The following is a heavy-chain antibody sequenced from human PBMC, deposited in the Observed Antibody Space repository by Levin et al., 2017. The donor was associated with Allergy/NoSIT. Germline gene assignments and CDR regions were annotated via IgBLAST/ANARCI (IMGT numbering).Heavy chain of an antibody. D-gene: IGHD7-27*01. Sequence: GASVKVSCKASGYTFPVYYIHWVRQAPGQGLEWMGSIDPSRGGTNVAQKFQGRVTVTRDTSITTAFLELSSLRSDDTAFYYCTINWGSPDFDFWGQGTLVSVSS. CDR3: TINWGSPDFDF. V-gene: IGHV1-2*02. CDR2: IDPSRGGT. CDR1: GYTFPVYY. J-gene: IGHJ4*02.